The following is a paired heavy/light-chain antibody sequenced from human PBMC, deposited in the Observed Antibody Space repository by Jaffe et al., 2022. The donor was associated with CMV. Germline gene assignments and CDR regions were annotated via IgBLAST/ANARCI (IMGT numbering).Light chain of an antibody. CDR3: QQYGSSPRWT. CDR1: QRVSSSY. J-gene: IGKJ1*01. V-gene: IGKV3-20*01. CDR2: GAS. Sequence: ESLLTQSPGTLSLSPGERATLSCRASQRVSSSYLAWYQQKPGQAPRLLIYGASIRATGIPDRFSGSGSGTDFTLTINRLEPEDFAVYYCQQYGSSPRWTFGQGTKVEIK.
Heavy chain of an antibody. V-gene: IGHV4-39*01. CDR1: GGSISGSNYF. J-gene: IGHJ4*02. CDR2: IHYSGST. CDR3: ATHQDYYGSGSYYIDY. D-gene: IGHD3-10*01. Sequence: QLLLQESGPRLVKPSETLSLTCTVSGGSISGSNYFWGWIRQSPGKGLEWIANIHYSGSTYYNPSLKSRVTISADTSKNQFSLKLTSVTAADTAVYYCATHQDYYGSGSYYIDYWGQGTLFTVSS.